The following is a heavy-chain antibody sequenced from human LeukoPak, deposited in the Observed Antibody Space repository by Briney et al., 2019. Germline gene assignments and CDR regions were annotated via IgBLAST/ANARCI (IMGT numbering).Heavy chain of an antibody. CDR1: GYTFTSYG. Sequence: VASVKVSCKASGYTFTSYGISWVRQAPGQGLEWMGWISAYNGNTNYAQKLQGRVTMTTDTSTSTAYMELRSLRSDDTAVYYCAREEGRYCSSTSCSPDWYFDLWGRGTLVTVSS. V-gene: IGHV1-18*01. J-gene: IGHJ2*01. CDR3: AREEGRYCSSTSCSPDWYFDL. CDR2: ISAYNGNT. D-gene: IGHD2-2*01.